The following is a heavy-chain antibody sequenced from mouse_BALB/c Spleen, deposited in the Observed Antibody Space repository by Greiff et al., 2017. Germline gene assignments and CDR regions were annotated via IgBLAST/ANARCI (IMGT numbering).Heavy chain of an antibody. V-gene: IGHV7-3*02. CDR3: ARRSNYHYAMDY. CDR1: GFTFTDYY. CDR2: IRNKANGYTT. D-gene: IGHD2-5*01. Sequence: EVHLVESGGGLVQPGGSLRLSCATSGFTFTDYYMSWVRQPPGKALEWLGFIRNKANGYTTEYSASVKGRFTISRDNSQSILYLQMNTLRAEDSATYYCARRSNYHYAMDYWGQGTSVTVSS. J-gene: IGHJ4*01.